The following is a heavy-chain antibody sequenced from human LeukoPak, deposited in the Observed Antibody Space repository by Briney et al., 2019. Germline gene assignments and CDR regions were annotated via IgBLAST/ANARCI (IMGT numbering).Heavy chain of an antibody. Sequence: GGSLRLSCAASGFTFSSYSMHWVRQAPGKGLEWVSSISDSGSSIFYADSVKGRFTISRDNAKNSLYLQMNSLRAEDTAVYYCARDVAAIAGGYMDVWGKGTTVTVSS. D-gene: IGHD2-15*01. CDR3: ARDVAAIAGGYMDV. CDR2: ISDSGSSI. J-gene: IGHJ6*03. CDR1: GFTFSSYS. V-gene: IGHV3-21*01.